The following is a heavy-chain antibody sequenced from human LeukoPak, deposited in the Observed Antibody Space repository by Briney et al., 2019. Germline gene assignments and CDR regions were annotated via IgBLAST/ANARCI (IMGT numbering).Heavy chain of an antibody. J-gene: IGHJ4*02. Sequence: GGSLRLSCAASGFTFSSYAMHWDRQAPGKGLEWVAVISYDGSNKYYADSVKGRFTISRDNSKNTLYLQMNSLRAEDTAVYHCARGGGYCSGGSCYQADYWGQGTLVTVSS. CDR1: GFTFSSYA. V-gene: IGHV3-30-3*01. CDR3: ARGGGYCSGGSCYQADY. D-gene: IGHD2-15*01. CDR2: ISYDGSNK.